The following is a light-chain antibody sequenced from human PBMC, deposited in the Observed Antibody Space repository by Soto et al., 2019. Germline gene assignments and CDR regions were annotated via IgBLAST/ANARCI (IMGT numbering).Light chain of an antibody. CDR2: GAS. CDR1: QSVSTRY. CDR3: QQFGRSPPSWT. Sequence: ESMLTQSPGTLSLSPGERATLSCRASQSVSTRYLAWYQQKPGQAPRLLIYGASIRATGIPDRFSGSGSGTDFTLTISRLEPEDFAVYYCQQFGRSPPSWTFGQGTKVEIK. V-gene: IGKV3-20*01. J-gene: IGKJ1*01.